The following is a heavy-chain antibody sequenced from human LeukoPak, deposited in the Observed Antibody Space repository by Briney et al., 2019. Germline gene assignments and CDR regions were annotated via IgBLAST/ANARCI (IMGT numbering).Heavy chain of an antibody. V-gene: IGHV1-46*01. CDR2: INPSGGST. Sequence: ASVKDSCKASGYTFTSYYMHWVRQAPGQGGEWMGIINPSGGSTSYAQKFQGRVTMTRDTSTSTVYMELSSLRSEDTAVYYCARDEAGMEATFNFDYWGQGTLVTVSS. J-gene: IGHJ4*02. CDR3: ARDEAGMEATFNFDY. CDR1: GYTFTSYY. D-gene: IGHD5-12*01.